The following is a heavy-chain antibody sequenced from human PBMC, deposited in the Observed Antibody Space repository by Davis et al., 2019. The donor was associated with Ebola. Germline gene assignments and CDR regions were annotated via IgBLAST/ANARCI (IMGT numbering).Heavy chain of an antibody. J-gene: IGHJ5*02. CDR1: GGSISSGGYY. CDR3: ARRWLLYRAKSGSWFDP. CDR2: IYYSGST. D-gene: IGHD3-3*01. V-gene: IGHV4-31*03. Sequence: SETLSLTCTVSGGSISSGGYYWSWIRQHPGKGLEWIGYIYYSGSTYYNPSLKSRVTISVDTSKNQFSLKLSSVTAADTAVYYCARRWLLYRAKSGSWFDPWGQGTLVTVSS.